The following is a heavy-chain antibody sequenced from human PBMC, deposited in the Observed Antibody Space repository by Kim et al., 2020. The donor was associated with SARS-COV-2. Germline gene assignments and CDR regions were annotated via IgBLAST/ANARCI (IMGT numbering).Heavy chain of an antibody. D-gene: IGHD6-19*01. Sequence: GGSLRLSCAASGFTFNTYEMNWVRQAPGKGLEWVSYISSSGSTIYYADSVKGRFTISRDNAKNSLYLQMNSLRAEDTAVYYCASNDISGWYGYWGQGTLVTVSS. CDR1: GFTFNTYE. CDR3: ASNDISGWYGY. V-gene: IGHV3-48*03. J-gene: IGHJ4*02. CDR2: ISSSGSTI.